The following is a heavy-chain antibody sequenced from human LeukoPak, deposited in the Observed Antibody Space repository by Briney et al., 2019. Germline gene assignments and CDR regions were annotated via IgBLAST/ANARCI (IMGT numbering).Heavy chain of an antibody. J-gene: IGHJ4*02. D-gene: IGHD3/OR15-3a*01. Sequence: SGGSLRLSCAASGFSFSSYNMNWVRQAPGKGLEWVSSLSSSSSYIYYADSVKGRFTISRDNAKNSLYLQMNSLRAEDTAVYYCARDPGLGTWPLYYFDYWGQGTLVTVSS. CDR1: GFSFSSYN. V-gene: IGHV3-21*01. CDR3: ARDPGLGTWPLYYFDY. CDR2: LSSSSSYI.